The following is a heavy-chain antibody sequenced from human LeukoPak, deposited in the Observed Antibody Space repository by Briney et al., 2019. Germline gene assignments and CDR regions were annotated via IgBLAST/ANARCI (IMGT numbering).Heavy chain of an antibody. J-gene: IGHJ6*03. CDR2: ISSSSSYI. D-gene: IGHD6-6*01. CDR1: GFTFSSYS. CDR3: ARDPAIEYSSSSSYYMDV. Sequence: GGSLRLSCAASGFTFSSYSMNWVRQAPGKGLEWVSSISSSSSYIYYADSVKGRFTISRDNAKNSLYLQMNSLRAEDTAVYYCARDPAIEYSSSSSYYMDVWGKGTTVTVSS. V-gene: IGHV3-21*01.